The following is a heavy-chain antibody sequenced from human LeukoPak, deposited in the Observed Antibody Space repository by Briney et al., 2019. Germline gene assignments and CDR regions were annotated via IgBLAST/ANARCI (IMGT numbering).Heavy chain of an antibody. CDR3: ARDPSLYCSSTSCYALHFDY. CDR1: GFTFSSYA. J-gene: IGHJ4*02. Sequence: GGSLRLSCAASGFTFSSYAMHWVRQAPGKGLEWVAVISYDGSNKYYADSVKGRFTISGDNSKNTLYLQMNSLRAEDTAVYYCARDPSLYCSSTSCYALHFDYWGQGTLVTVSS. CDR2: ISYDGSNK. V-gene: IGHV3-30*04. D-gene: IGHD2-2*01.